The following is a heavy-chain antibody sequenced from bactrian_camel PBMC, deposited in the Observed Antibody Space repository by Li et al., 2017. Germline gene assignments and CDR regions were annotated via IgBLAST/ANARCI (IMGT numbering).Heavy chain of an antibody. Sequence: HVQLVESGGGSVQAGGSLRLSCAVSRAAQSSRCMGWFRQAPEKEREGVAAIDSDGVTTYTDAVKGRFTISKDHFKNTLYLQMDSLQPEDTAMYYCAKELYEFDYWGQGTQVTVS. CDR3: AKELYEFDY. CDR1: RAAQSSRC. J-gene: IGHJ4*01. CDR2: IDSDGVT. V-gene: IGHV3S1*01.